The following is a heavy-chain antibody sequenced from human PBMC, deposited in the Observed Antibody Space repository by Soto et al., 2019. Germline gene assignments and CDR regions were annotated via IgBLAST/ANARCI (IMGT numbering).Heavy chain of an antibody. Sequence: GEPLRNSYRVSGYKFTSFWVNWVRKKPGKGLEWVGRIDPTDSFTNYSPPSEGLVTISVDKSISTAYLQWSTLQASDTAIYYCARPASGGSRDAFDIWGQGTMVPV. J-gene: IGHJ3*02. CDR2: IDPTDSFT. V-gene: IGHV5-10-1*01. CDR3: ARPASGGSRDAFDI. CDR1: GYKFTSFW. D-gene: IGHD2-15*01.